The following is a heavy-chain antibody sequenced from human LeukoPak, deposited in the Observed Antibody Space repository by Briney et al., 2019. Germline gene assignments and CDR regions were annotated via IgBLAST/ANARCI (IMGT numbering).Heavy chain of an antibody. CDR2: INPNSGGT. J-gene: IGHJ3*02. V-gene: IGHV1-2*02. Sequence: ASVKVSCKASGYTFTGYYMHWVRQAPGQGLEWMGWINPNSGGTNYAQKFQGRVTMTRDTSISTAYMELSRLRSDDTAVYYCARWDSGEWFHDAFDIWGQGTRVTVSS. CDR1: GYTFTGYY. D-gene: IGHD3-3*01. CDR3: ARWDSGEWFHDAFDI.